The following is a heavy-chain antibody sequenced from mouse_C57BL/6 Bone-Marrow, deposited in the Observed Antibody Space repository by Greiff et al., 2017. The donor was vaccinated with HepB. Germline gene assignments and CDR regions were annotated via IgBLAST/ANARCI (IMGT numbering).Heavy chain of an antibody. Sequence: EVQLQQSGPELVKPGASVKISCKASGYTFTDYYMNWVKQSHGKSLEWIGDINPNNGGTSYNQKFKGKATLTVDKSSSTAYMELRSLTSEDSAVYYCARLVGGYDGTADFGYWGQGTTLTVSS. CDR1: GYTFTDYY. CDR2: INPNNGGT. D-gene: IGHD2-2*01. CDR3: ARLVGGYDGTADFGY. J-gene: IGHJ2*01. V-gene: IGHV1-26*01.